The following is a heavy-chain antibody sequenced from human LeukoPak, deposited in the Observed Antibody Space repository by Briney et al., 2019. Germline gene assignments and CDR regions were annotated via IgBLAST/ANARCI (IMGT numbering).Heavy chain of an antibody. J-gene: IGHJ4*02. V-gene: IGHV3-23*01. CDR2: ISGSGGST. D-gene: IGHD6-19*01. CDR1: GFTFSSYA. Sequence: GGSLRLSCAASGFTFSSYAMSWVRQAPGKGREWVSAISGSGGSTYYADSVKGRFTISRDNSKNTLYLQMNSLRAEDTAVYYCATVIRSASGWYGDYWGQGTLVTVSS. CDR3: ATVIRSASGWYGDY.